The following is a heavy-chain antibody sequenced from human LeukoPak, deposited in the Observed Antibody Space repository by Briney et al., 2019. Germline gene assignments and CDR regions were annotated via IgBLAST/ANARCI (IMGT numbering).Heavy chain of an antibody. V-gene: IGHV1-69*04. Sequence: SVKVSCKASGGTFSSYAISWVRQAPGQGLEWMGRIIPILGIANYAQKFQGRVTITADKSTSTAYMELSSLRSEDTAVYYCAGGDCSGGSCYFPGWFDPWGQGTLVTVSS. CDR3: AGGDCSGGSCYFPGWFDP. D-gene: IGHD2-15*01. CDR1: GGTFSSYA. CDR2: IIPILGIA. J-gene: IGHJ5*02.